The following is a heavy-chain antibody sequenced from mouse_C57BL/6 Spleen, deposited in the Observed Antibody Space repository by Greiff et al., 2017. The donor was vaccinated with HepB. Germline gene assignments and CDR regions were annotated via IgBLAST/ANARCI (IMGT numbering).Heavy chain of an antibody. CDR3: TRVGPYDNAMDY. CDR2: IEPETGGT. J-gene: IGHJ4*01. CDR1: GYTFTDYE. V-gene: IGHV1-15*01. Sequence: QVQLKQSGAELVRPGASVTLSCKASGYTFTDYEMHWVKQTPVHGLEWIGAIEPETGGTAYNQKFKGKAILTADKSSSTAYMELRSLTSEDSAVYYCTRVGPYDNAMDYWGQGTSVTVSS. D-gene: IGHD2-12*01.